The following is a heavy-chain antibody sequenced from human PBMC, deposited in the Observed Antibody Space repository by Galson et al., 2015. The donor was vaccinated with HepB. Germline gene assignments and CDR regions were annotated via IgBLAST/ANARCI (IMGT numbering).Heavy chain of an antibody. J-gene: IGHJ4*02. CDR1: GFSFSTYW. V-gene: IGHV3-7*03. Sequence: SLRLSCAVSGFSFSTYWMTWVRQAPGKGLEWVANIKPDGSEKYYVDSVKGRFTISRDNARDSLYLQMDSLRAEDTAVYYCAKGGHVDFSGQGTLVIVSS. CDR2: IKPDGSEK. D-gene: IGHD3-16*01. CDR3: AKGGHVDF.